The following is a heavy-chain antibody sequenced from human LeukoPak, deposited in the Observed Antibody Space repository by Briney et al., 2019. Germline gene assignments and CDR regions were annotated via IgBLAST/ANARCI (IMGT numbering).Heavy chain of an antibody. Sequence: SETLSLTCAVNGGTFSGYHWSSLPHPPGKRLEWIGEINQSGSTNYNPSLKSRVTISVDTSKNQFSLRLTSVTAADTAVYYCARGRYLTTSGGAAAGFLDYWGQGSLVTVST. J-gene: IGHJ4*02. D-gene: IGHD6-13*01. CDR3: ARGRYLTTSGGAAAGFLDY. CDR2: INQSGST. V-gene: IGHV4-34*01. CDR1: GGTFSGYH.